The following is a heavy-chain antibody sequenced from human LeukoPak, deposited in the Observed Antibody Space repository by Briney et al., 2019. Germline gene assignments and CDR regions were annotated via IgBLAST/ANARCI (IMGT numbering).Heavy chain of an antibody. V-gene: IGHV1-2*02. CDR2: INPNSGGT. J-gene: IGHJ3*02. D-gene: IGHD3-22*01. Sequence: ASVKVSCKASGYTFTAHYMHWVRQAPGQGLEWMGWINPNSGGTNYAQKFQGRVTMTRDTSISTAYMELSRPRSDDTAVYYCATDLIEVVLDAFDIWGQGTMVTVSS. CDR1: GYTFTAHY. CDR3: ATDLIEVVLDAFDI.